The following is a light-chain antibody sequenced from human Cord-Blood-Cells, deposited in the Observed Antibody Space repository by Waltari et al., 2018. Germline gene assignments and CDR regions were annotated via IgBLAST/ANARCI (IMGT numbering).Light chain of an antibody. J-gene: IGLJ1*01. Sequence: SYVLTQPPSVSADPGTTARNTCGGNNIGSKSVHWYQQKPGQAPVLVVYDDSHRPSGIPERFSGSNSGNTATLTISRVEAGDEADYYCQVWDSSSDHYVFGTGTKVTVL. CDR2: DDS. CDR1: NIGSKS. CDR3: QVWDSSSDHYV. V-gene: IGLV3-21*03.